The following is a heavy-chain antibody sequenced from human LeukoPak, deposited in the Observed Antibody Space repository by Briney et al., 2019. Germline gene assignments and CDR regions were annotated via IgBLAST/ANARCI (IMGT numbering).Heavy chain of an antibody. Sequence: GGFLRLSCAASGFIFSNYAMSWVRQTPGKGLERVSVINDNGGTTYYADSVKGRFTISRDNSKNTLYLQMNSLRAEDTALYYCAKGGDGAYSYSFFSSLWGQGTLVTVSS. CDR1: GFIFSNYA. CDR2: INDNGGTT. J-gene: IGHJ4*02. D-gene: IGHD5-18*01. CDR3: AKGGDGAYSYSFFSSL. V-gene: IGHV3-23*01.